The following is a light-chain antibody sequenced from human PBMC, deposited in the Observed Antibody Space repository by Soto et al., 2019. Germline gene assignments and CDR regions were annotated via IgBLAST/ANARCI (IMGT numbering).Light chain of an antibody. V-gene: IGKV3-11*01. CDR3: QHRNDWPLT. J-gene: IGKJ4*01. CDR2: NAF. Sequence: EIVLTQSPTTLSLSPGERATLSCRASQNVNNWLAWYQQKAGQAPRLLIYNAFSRVTGIPARFSGSGSGTDFTLTISSLEPEDSAVYYCQHRNDWPLTFGGGTKVEIK. CDR1: QNVNNW.